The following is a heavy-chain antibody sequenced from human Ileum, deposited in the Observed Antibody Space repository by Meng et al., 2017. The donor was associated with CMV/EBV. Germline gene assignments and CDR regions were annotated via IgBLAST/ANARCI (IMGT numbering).Heavy chain of an antibody. Sequence: GESLKISCASSGLSFTNAWMSWVRQAPGKGLEWIGRIKPNTAGGTADYVAPVKGRFNISRDDSKNTLYLQMNSLKSEDTAVYYCTANYFDYWGQGTLVTVSS. CDR2: IKPNTAGGTA. CDR1: GLSFTNAW. V-gene: IGHV3-15*01. CDR3: TANYFDY. J-gene: IGHJ4*02.